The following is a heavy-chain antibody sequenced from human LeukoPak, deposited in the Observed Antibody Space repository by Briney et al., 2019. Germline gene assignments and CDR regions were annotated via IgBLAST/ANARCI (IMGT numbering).Heavy chain of an antibody. CDR2: INHSGST. J-gene: IGHJ6*03. CDR1: GGSFSGYY. Sequence: PSETLSLTCAVYGGSFSGYYWSWIRQPPGKGLEWIGEINHSGSTNYNPSLKSRVTISVDTSKNQFSLKLSSVTAADTAVYYCAGLHDYDFWSGGYYYYYCIDVWGKGTTVTVSS. V-gene: IGHV4-34*01. D-gene: IGHD3-3*01. CDR3: AGLHDYDFWSGGYYYYYCIDV.